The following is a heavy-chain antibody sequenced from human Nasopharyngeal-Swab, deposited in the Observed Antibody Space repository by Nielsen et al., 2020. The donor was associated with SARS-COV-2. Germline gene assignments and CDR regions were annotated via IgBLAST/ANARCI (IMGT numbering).Heavy chain of an antibody. J-gene: IGHJ4*02. V-gene: IGHV4-34*01. Sequence: GSLRLSCAVYGGSFSGYYWSWIRRPPGKGLEWIGEINHSGSTNYNPSLKSRVTISVDTSKNQSSLKLSSVTAADTAVYYCARVGYSNYGEGFDYWGQGTLVTVSS. CDR3: ARVGYSNYGEGFDY. D-gene: IGHD4-11*01. CDR2: INHSGST. CDR1: GGSFSGYY.